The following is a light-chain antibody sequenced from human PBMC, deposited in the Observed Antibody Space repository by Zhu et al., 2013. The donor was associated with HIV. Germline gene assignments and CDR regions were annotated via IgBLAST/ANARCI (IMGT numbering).Light chain of an antibody. CDR3: QQYNNWPPIT. CDR2: GAS. J-gene: IGKJ5*01. CDR1: QSVSSD. V-gene: IGKV3-15*01. Sequence: ERLLTQSPGTLSLSPGERATLSCRAGQSVSSDLAWYQQKPGRAPRLLIYGASTRATGIPARFSGSGSGTEFTLTISSLQSEDFALYYCQQYNNWPPITFGQGTRLEIK.